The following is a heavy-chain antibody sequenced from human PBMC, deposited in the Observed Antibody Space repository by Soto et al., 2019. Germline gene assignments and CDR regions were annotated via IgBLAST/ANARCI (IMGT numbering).Heavy chain of an antibody. J-gene: IGHJ4*02. D-gene: IGHD2-15*01. V-gene: IGHV3-30*03. Sequence: GGSLRLSCEASGFTFSTYGMHWVRQAPGKGLEWVAVISYDGRNENYVDSVKGRFTISRDNSKNTLYLQINSLRIDDTAVFYCARGNDYDSATFDYWGQGAQVTVSS. CDR3: ARGNDYDSATFDY. CDR2: ISYDGRNE. CDR1: GFTFSTYG.